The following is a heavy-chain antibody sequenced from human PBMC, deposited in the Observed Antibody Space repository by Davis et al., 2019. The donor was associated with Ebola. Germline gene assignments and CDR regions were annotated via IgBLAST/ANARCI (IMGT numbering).Heavy chain of an antibody. V-gene: IGHV3-13*01. D-gene: IGHD2-21*01. Sequence: GGSLRLSCAASGFTFSSYDMHWVRQATGKGLEWVSAIGTAGDTYYPGSVKGRFTISRENAKNSLYLQMNSLSAEDTAVYYCARAETSILRWSYGMDVWGQGTTVTVSS. CDR1: GFTFSSYD. J-gene: IGHJ6*02. CDR3: ARAETSILRWSYGMDV. CDR2: IGTAGDT.